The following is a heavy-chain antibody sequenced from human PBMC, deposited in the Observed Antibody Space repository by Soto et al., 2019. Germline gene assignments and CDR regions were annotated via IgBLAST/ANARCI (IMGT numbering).Heavy chain of an antibody. CDR3: AKEDPSGRYSLDY. J-gene: IGHJ4*02. CDR2: ISYYGTNE. D-gene: IGHD1-26*01. CDR1: GFTFSGSG. V-gene: IGHV3-30*18. Sequence: QVQLVEPGGGVVQPGRSLRLSCEASGFTFSGSGMHWVRQAPGKGLEWVAVISYYGTNEYYEDSVKGRFTISRDNSKNTLYLQMNSLRIEDTAVYFCAKEDPSGRYSLDYWGQGSQVTVSS.